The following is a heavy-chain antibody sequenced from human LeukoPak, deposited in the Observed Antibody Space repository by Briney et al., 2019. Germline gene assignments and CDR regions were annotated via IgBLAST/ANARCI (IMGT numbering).Heavy chain of an antibody. D-gene: IGHD6-13*01. J-gene: IGHJ4*02. CDR3: VRGLDSSSYVDS. CDR2: ISYSGTT. V-gene: IGHV4-59*08. Sequence: SETLSLTCTVSGGSISGYYWSWIRQPPGKGLEWVGYISYSGTTYYNPSLKSRLTISVDTSKNQFSLKLSSVTAADTAVYYCVRGLDSSSYVDSWGQGTLVTVSS. CDR1: GGSISGYY.